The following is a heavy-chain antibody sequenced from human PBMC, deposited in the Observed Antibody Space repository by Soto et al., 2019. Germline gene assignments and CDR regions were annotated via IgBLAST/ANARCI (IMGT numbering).Heavy chain of an antibody. Sequence: QVQLVQSGAEVKKPGSSVKVSCKASGGTFSSYAISWVRQAPGQGLEWMGGIIPIFGTANYAQKFQGRVTITADESTSTAYMELSSLRSEDTAMYYCASSHIVVVTAIGYFDYWGQGTLVTVSS. CDR2: IIPIFGTA. CDR3: ASSHIVVVTAIGYFDY. D-gene: IGHD2-21*02. J-gene: IGHJ4*02. V-gene: IGHV1-69*01. CDR1: GGTFSSYA.